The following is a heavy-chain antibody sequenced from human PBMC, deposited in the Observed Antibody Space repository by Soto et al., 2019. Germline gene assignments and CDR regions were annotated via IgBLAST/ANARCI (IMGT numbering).Heavy chain of an antibody. Sequence: GASVKVCCKASGGTYGSSARSWVRQAPGQGLEWMGIINPSGGSTSYAQKFQGRVTMTRDTSTSTVYMELSSLRSEDTAVYYCARDLGYIAVAGTGDYWGQGTLVTVSS. CDR3: ARDLGYIAVAGTGDY. CDR2: INPSGGST. V-gene: IGHV1-46*01. D-gene: IGHD6-19*01. J-gene: IGHJ4*02. CDR1: GGTYGSSA.